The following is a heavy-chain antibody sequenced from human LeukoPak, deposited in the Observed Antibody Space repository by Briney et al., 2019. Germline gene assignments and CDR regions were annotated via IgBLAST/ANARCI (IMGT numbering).Heavy chain of an antibody. D-gene: IGHD1-26*01. Sequence: ASVKVSCKASGYTFINYGITWVRQAPGQGLEWMGWISPYNGNTKYLQKFQGRVTMTTDTSTSTASMEVRSLRSDDTAVYYCAREESIGRYQFLHEYWGQGTLVTVSS. CDR1: GYTFINYG. J-gene: IGHJ4*02. V-gene: IGHV1-18*01. CDR2: ISPYNGNT. CDR3: AREESIGRYQFLHEY.